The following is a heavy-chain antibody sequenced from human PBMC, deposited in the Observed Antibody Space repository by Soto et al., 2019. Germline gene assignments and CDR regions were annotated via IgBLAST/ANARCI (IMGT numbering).Heavy chain of an antibody. CDR1: GFTFDDYA. D-gene: IGHD5-18*01. V-gene: IGHV3-9*01. CDR2: ISWNSGDI. J-gene: IGHJ6*02. Sequence: LRLSCAASGFTFDDYAMHWVRLAPGKGLEWVSGISWNSGDIYYADSVKGRFTISRDNAKNSLYLQMNSLRPDDTAMYYCAKDAIHVLLGYTYGAGGMDVWGQGTTVTVSS. CDR3: AKDAIHVLLGYTYGAGGMDV.